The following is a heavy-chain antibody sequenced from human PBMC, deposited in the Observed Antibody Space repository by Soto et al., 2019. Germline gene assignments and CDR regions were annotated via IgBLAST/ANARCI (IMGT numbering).Heavy chain of an antibody. CDR1: GFTFSDHY. D-gene: IGHD6-19*01. CDR3: TGVRLGSSRSSDS. Sequence: EVQLVESGGGLVQPEGSLRLSCAASGFTFSDHYMDWVRQAPGKGLEWFGRIKNNANSYTTEYAAPGQCRFIISREDSKNSVCVQLSRLKPYDTAGYYCTGVRLGSSRSSDSWGQGILVTVSS. CDR2: IKNNANSYTT. J-gene: IGHJ4*02. V-gene: IGHV3-72*01.